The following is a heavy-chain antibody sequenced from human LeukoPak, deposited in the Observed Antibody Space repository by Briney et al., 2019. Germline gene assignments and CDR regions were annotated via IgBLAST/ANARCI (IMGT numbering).Heavy chain of an antibody. V-gene: IGHV4-38-2*02. CDR2: IYHSGST. J-gene: IGHJ4*02. CDR1: GYSISSGYY. CDR3: ARDSGSNPSFDY. Sequence: PSETLSLTCTVSGYSISSGYYWGWIRQPPGKGLEWIGSIYHSGSTYYNPSLKSRVTISVDTSKNQFSLKLSSVTAADTAVYYCARDSGSNPSFDYWGQGTLVTVSS. D-gene: IGHD1-26*01.